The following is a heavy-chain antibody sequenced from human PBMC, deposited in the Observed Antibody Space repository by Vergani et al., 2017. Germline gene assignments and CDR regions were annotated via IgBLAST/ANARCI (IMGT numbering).Heavy chain of an antibody. V-gene: IGHV1-18*04. D-gene: IGHD1-26*01. CDR1: GYTFTGYY. Sequence: QVQLVQSGAEVKKPGASVKVSCKASGYTFTGYYMHWVRQAPGQGLEWMGWISAYNGNTNYAQKLQGRVTMTTDTSTSTAYMELRSLRSDDTAVYYCARDQRGGSYFGYWGQGTLVTVSS. CDR3: ARDQRGGSYFGY. J-gene: IGHJ4*02. CDR2: ISAYNGNT.